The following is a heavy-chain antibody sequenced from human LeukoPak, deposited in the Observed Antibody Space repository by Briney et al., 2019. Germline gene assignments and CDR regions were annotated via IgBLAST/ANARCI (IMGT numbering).Heavy chain of an antibody. Sequence: GGSLRLSCAASGFRFGDYAMNWVRQAPGKGLEWVSFVGGDDATYYADSVKGRFTVSRDNSKNTLSLQMNSLRLEDTAVYFCAKDSRSRNGIYDPFDIWGQGTMATVSS. D-gene: IGHD2-8*01. V-gene: IGHV3-23*01. CDR2: VGGDDAT. CDR1: GFRFGDYA. CDR3: AKDSRSRNGIYDPFDI. J-gene: IGHJ3*02.